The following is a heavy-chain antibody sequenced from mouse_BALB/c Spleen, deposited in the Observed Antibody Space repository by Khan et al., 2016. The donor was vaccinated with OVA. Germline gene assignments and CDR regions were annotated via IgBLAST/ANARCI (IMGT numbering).Heavy chain of an antibody. Sequence: VPLQESGPGLVKPSQTVSLTCTVTGISITTGNYRWSWIRQFPGNKLEWIGYIYYSGTITYHPSLTSRTTISRDTSKNQFYLELNSLTAEDTATYYCARDKGGYRYWYFDVWGAGTTVTVSS. D-gene: IGHD2-2*01. CDR3: ARDKGGYRYWYFDV. V-gene: IGHV3-5*02. CDR1: GISITTGNYR. CDR2: IYYSGTI. J-gene: IGHJ1*01.